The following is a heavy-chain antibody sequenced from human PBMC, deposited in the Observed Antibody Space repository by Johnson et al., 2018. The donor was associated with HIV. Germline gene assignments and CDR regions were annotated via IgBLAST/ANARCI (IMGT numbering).Heavy chain of an antibody. CDR3: AKASSNSNFDAFDI. J-gene: IGHJ3*02. D-gene: IGHD3-3*02. CDR1: GFTVSSNY. Sequence: VQLVESGGGLVQPGGSLRLSCAASGFTVSSNYMSWVRQAPGKGLEWVSVIYSGGSTYYADSVKGRFTISRDNSKNTLYLQMNSLRAEDTAVYYCAKASSNSNFDAFDIWGQGTMVTGSS. V-gene: IGHV3-66*01. CDR2: IYSGGST.